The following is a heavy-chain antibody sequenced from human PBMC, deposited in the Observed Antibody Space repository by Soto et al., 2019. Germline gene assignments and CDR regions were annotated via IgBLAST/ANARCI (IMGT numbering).Heavy chain of an antibody. CDR3: ARVKVVGATTVMYYFDY. V-gene: IGHV1-3*01. CDR1: GYTFTSYA. J-gene: IGHJ4*02. Sequence: ASVKVSCRAAGYTFTSYATHWVRQAPGQRLEWMGWINAGNGNTKYSQKFQGRVTITADESTSTAYMELSSLRSEDTAVYYCARVKVVGATTVMYYFDYWGQGTLVTVSS. CDR2: INAGNGNT. D-gene: IGHD1-26*01.